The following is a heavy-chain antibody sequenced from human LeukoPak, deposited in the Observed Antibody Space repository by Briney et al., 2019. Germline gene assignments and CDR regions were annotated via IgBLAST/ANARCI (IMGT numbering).Heavy chain of an antibody. CDR2: ISGSGGST. CDR3: AKERGTSRSGAVAGTGRVIDY. D-gene: IGHD6-19*01. J-gene: IGHJ4*02. CDR1: GFTFSSYA. V-gene: IGHV3-23*01. Sequence: AGGSLRLSCAASGFTFSSYAMSWVRQAPGKGLEWVSAISGSGGSTYYADSVKGRFTISRDNSKNTLYLQMNSLRAEDTAVYYCAKERGTSRSGAVAGTGRVIDYWGQGTLVTVSS.